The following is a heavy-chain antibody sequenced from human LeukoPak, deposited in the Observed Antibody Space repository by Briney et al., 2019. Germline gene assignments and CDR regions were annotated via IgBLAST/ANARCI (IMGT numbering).Heavy chain of an antibody. CDR1: GYTLTELS. D-gene: IGHD5-18*01. CDR3: ATVGIQLWTIEGFDP. Sequence: GASVKVSCKVSGYTLTELSMHWVRQAPGKGLEWMGGFDPEDGETIYAQKFQGRVTMTEDTSTDTAYMELSSLRSEDTAVYYCATVGIQLWTIEGFDPWGQGTLVTVSS. V-gene: IGHV1-24*01. J-gene: IGHJ5*02. CDR2: FDPEDGET.